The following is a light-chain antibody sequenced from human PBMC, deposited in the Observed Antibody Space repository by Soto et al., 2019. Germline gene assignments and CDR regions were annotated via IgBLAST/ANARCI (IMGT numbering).Light chain of an antibody. J-gene: IGKJ2*03. V-gene: IGKV3-15*01. CDR2: GAS. CDR3: QHYFIWPYS. CDR1: QSVTSN. Sequence: DIVRTQTPATLSVSPGERATLSCRASQSVTSNLAWYQQKPGRAPRLLIYGASTRATGIPARFSGSGSGTEFTLTISNLQSEDFALYYCQHYFIWPYSSGQRSSLE.